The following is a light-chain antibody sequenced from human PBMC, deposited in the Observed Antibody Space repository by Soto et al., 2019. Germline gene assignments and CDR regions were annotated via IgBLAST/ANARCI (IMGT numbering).Light chain of an antibody. CDR2: DNN. Sequence: QSVLTQPPSVSAAPGQKVTISCSGSSSNIGNNYVPWYQQLPGTAPKLLIYDNNKRPSGIPDRFSGSKSGTSATLGITGLQTGDEADYYCGTWDSSLSAVVFGGGTKLTVL. CDR3: GTWDSSLSAVV. V-gene: IGLV1-51*01. CDR1: SSNIGNNY. J-gene: IGLJ2*01.